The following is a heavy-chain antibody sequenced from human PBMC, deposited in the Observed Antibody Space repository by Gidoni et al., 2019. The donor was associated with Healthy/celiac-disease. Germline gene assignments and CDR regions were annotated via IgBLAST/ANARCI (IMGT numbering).Heavy chain of an antibody. CDR3: AKDPIAVAGTGRDY. D-gene: IGHD6-19*01. CDR1: GFPFGSYA. V-gene: IGHV3-23*01. CDR2: ISGSGGST. J-gene: IGHJ4*02. Sequence: EVQLLESGGGLVQPGGSLRLSCAASGFPFGSYAMSGVRQAPGKGLEWVSAISGSGGSTYYADSVKGRFTISRDNSKNTLYLQMNSLRAEDTAVYYCAKDPIAVAGTGRDYWGQGTLVTVSS.